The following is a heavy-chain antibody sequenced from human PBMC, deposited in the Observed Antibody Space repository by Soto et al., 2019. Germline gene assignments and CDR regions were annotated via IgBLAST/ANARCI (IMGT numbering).Heavy chain of an antibody. CDR3: AEDLLRVQYYFDY. CDR2: ISGSGGST. Sequence: PGGSLRLSCAASGFTFSSYAMSWVRQAPGKGLEWVSAISGSGGSTYYADSVKGRFTISRDNSKNTLYLQMNSLRAEDTAVYYCAEDLLRVQYYFDYWGQGTLVTVSS. J-gene: IGHJ4*02. CDR1: GFTFSSYA. V-gene: IGHV3-23*01. D-gene: IGHD3-3*01.